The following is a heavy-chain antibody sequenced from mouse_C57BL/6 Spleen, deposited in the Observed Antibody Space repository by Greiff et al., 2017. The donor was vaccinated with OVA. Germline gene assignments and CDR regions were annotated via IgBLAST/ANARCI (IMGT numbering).Heavy chain of an antibody. CDR1: GFSLTSYG. D-gene: IGHD3-2*02. CDR3: AKRDSSVGLGD. J-gene: IGHJ2*01. V-gene: IGHV2-9*01. CDR2: IWGGGST. Sequence: VQLQQSGPGLVAPSQSLSITCTVSGFSLTSYGVDWARQPPGKGLEWLGVIWGGGSTNSNSALMSRLSIRKDNSKSQVFLKMNSLQTDGTAMYYCAKRDSSVGLGDWGKGTTLTVSS.